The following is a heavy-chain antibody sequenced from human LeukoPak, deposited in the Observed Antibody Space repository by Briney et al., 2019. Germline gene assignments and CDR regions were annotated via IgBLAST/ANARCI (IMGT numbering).Heavy chain of an antibody. CDR3: AGEGVAAVTFDY. V-gene: IGHV4-39*02. Sequence: SETLSLTCTVSGGSISSSSYYWGWIRQPPGKGLEWIGSIYYSGSTYYNPSLKSRVTISVDTSKNQFSLKLSSVTAADTAVYYCAGEGVAAVTFDYWGQGTLVTVSS. CDR2: IYYSGST. D-gene: IGHD2-15*01. CDR1: GGSISSSSYY. J-gene: IGHJ4*02.